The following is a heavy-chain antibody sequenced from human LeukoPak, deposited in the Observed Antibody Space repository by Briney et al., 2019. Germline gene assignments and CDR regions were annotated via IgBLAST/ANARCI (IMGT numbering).Heavy chain of an antibody. J-gene: IGHJ4*02. CDR3: ARDRGATRPEYFDS. D-gene: IGHD6-6*01. CDR1: GFTFSSYA. CDR2: ISSSGSTI. Sequence: PGGSLRLSCAASGFTFSSYAMSWVRQAPGKGLEWVSYISSSGSTIYYADSVKGRFTISRDNAKNSLYLQMNSLRGEDTAIYYCARDRGATRPEYFDSWGQGTLVTVSS. V-gene: IGHV3-48*04.